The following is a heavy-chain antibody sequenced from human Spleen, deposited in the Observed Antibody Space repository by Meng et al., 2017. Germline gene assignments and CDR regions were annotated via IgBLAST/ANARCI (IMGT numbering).Heavy chain of an antibody. CDR1: GFTFSDYT. CDR2: ISTAGNYI. CDR3: VRNSGWFDF. V-gene: IGHV3-21*01. J-gene: IGHJ4*02. D-gene: IGHD5-12*01. Sequence: EVQLVESGGGLVKPGGSLRLSCAASGFTFSDYTMAWVRQAPGKGLDWVSSISTAGNYIYYADSLKGRSTISRDNAKKSLYLDMNTLTAEDTAVYYCVRNSGWFDFWGQGALVTVSS.